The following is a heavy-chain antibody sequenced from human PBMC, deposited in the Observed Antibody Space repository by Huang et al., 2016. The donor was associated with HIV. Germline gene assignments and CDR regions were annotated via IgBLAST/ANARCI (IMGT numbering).Heavy chain of an antibody. J-gene: IGHJ4*02. D-gene: IGHD6-13*01. V-gene: IGHV3-21*01. CDR3: ARDRGQQLSPFDS. Sequence: EVQLVESGGGLVKPGGSLRLSCAASGFSLDSYNMDWVRQTPGKGVQWFSTISPSSSFIDYADSLKGRFSISRDNAKNSLYLQMNNLRGEDTAVYYCARDRGQQLSPFDSWGQGTLVTVSS. CDR2: ISPSSSFI. CDR1: GFSLDSYN.